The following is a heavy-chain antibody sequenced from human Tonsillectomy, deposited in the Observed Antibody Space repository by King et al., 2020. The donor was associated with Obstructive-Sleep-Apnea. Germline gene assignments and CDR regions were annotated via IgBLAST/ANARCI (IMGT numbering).Heavy chain of an antibody. CDR1: GGSFSDHY. CDR3: ATLYSGTDF. Sequence: VQLQQWGAGLLKPSETLSLTCAVYGGSFSDHYWSWIRQPPGNGLEWIGEINHSGSTNYNPSLKSRATITVDTPKTQFSLNLSSVTAADTALYYCATLYSGTDFWGQGTLVTVSS. CDR2: INHSGST. J-gene: IGHJ4*02. V-gene: IGHV4-34*01. D-gene: IGHD4-11*01.